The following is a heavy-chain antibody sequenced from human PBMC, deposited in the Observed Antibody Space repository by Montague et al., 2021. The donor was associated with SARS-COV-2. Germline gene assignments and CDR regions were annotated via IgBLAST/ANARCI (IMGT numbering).Heavy chain of an antibody. Sequence: SETLSLTCSRLVSSISGADRKCTRLNSRHHGNSYADFCFNRSTNYNPSLKSRVTISVDTSKNQFSLKLSSVTAADTAVYYCARAIGSMYSSGWYDYYYGMDVWGQGTTVTVSS. CDR1: VSSISGAD. CDR2: FCFNRST. D-gene: IGHD6-19*01. V-gene: IGHV4-59*01. J-gene: IGHJ6*02. CDR3: ARAIGSMYSSGWYDYYYGMDV.